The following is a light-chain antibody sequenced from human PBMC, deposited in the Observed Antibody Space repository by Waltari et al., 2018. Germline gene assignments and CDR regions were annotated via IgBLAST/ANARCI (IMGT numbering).Light chain of an antibody. CDR1: SSNIGAGYD. J-gene: IGLJ1*01. CDR2: GNP. Sequence: QSVLTQPPSVSGAPGQRITISCAGSSSNIGAGYDVHWYQQLPGTAPKLLIYGNPNRPSGVPDRISGSRSGTSASLAITGLQADDEADYYCQSYDSSLRGFVFGTGTEVTIL. CDR3: QSYDSSLRGFV. V-gene: IGLV1-40*01.